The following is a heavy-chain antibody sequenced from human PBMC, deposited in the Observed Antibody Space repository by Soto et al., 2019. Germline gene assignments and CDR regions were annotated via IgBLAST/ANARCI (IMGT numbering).Heavy chain of an antibody. Sequence: PGESLKISCKAIGYTFTNYWIGWVRQTPGKGLEWMGIIFPGDSDTRYNPSFEGQVTVSADESISTAYLQWNTLKASDTAIYYCARRVGTWPFHFDYWGQGTLVTVSS. V-gene: IGHV5-51*01. CDR1: GYTFTNYW. CDR2: IFPGDSDT. CDR3: ARRVGTWPFHFDY. J-gene: IGHJ4*02.